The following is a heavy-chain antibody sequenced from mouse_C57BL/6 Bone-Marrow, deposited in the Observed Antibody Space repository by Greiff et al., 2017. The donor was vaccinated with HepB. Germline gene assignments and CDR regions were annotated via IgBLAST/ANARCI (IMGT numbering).Heavy chain of an antibody. J-gene: IGHJ2*01. CDR3: ARSEDYYGSSYFDY. V-gene: IGHV1-75*01. CDR1: GYTFTDYY. Sequence: VKLMESGPELVKPGASVKISCKASGYTFTDYYINWVKQRPGQGLEWIGWIFPGSGSTYYNEKFKGKATLTVDKSSSTAYMLLSSLTSEDSAVYFCARSEDYYGSSYFDYWGQGTTLTVSS. D-gene: IGHD1-1*01. CDR2: IFPGSGST.